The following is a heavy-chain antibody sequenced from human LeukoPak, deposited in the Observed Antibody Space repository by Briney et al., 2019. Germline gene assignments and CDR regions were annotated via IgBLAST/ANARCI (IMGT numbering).Heavy chain of an antibody. CDR2: ISAYNGNT. J-gene: IGHJ3*02. CDR3: ATDHPTNSFDI. V-gene: IGHV1-18*01. Sequence: ASVKVSCKASGYTFTSYGISWVRQAPGQGLEWMGWISAYNGNTNYAQKLQGRVTMTEDTSTDTAYMELSSLRSEDTAVYYCATDHPTNSFDIWGQGTMVTVSS. CDR1: GYTFTSYG. D-gene: IGHD5-12*01.